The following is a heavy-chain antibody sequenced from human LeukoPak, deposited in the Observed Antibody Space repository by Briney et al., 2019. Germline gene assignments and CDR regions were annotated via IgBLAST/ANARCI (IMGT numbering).Heavy chain of an antibody. CDR1: GFTVSGDY. CDR3: ASQGRIHLDY. Sequence: PGGSLRLSCAASGFTVSGDYMTWVRQAPGKGLEWVSLIYSGGAKYYGDSVRGRFTISRDNSKNTVYLQMDSLRAEDTAVYYCASQGRIHLDYWGQGTLVTVSS. V-gene: IGHV3-66*04. D-gene: IGHD5-18*01. CDR2: IYSGGAK. J-gene: IGHJ4*02.